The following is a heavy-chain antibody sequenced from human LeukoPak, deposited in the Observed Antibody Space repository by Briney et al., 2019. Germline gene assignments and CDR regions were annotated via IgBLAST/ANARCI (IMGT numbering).Heavy chain of an antibody. CDR2: ISAYNGHT. Sequence: ASVKVSCKASGYTFSTYGISWVRQAPGQGLEWMGWISAYNGHTNYAQKLQGRVTMTTDTSTSTAYMELRSLRSDDTAVYYCARDWVRSGSYYRGLFFDYWGQGTLVTVSS. CDR1: GYTFSTYG. J-gene: IGHJ4*02. CDR3: ARDWVRSGSYYRGLFFDY. V-gene: IGHV1-18*01. D-gene: IGHD1-26*01.